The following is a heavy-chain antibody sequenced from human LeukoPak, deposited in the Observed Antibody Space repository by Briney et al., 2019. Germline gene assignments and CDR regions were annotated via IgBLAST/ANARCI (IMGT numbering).Heavy chain of an antibody. Sequence: ASVKVSCKASGGTFSSYAISWVRQAPGQGLEWMGGIIPIFGTANYAQKFQGRVTITADESTSTAYMELSSLTSEDTAVYYCARDSLVRGVIMNWGQGTLVTVSS. D-gene: IGHD3-10*01. CDR2: IIPIFGTA. J-gene: IGHJ4*02. V-gene: IGHV1-69*13. CDR3: ARDSLVRGVIMN. CDR1: GGTFSSYA.